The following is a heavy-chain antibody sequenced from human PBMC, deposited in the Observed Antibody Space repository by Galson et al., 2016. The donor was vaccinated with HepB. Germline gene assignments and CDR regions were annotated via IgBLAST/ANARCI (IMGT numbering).Heavy chain of an antibody. CDR1: GIPLREYA. J-gene: IGHJ4*02. CDR2: SSSSGDNT. Sequence: SLRLSCAASGIPLREYAMNWVRQPPGKGLEWVSLSSSSGDNTYYADSVKGRFTISRDNSKNTLYLQMNSLRAEDTAVYYCAKDYDSSDRYEVYWSQGTLVTVSS. D-gene: IGHD3-22*01. V-gene: IGHV3-23*01. CDR3: AKDYDSSDRYEVY.